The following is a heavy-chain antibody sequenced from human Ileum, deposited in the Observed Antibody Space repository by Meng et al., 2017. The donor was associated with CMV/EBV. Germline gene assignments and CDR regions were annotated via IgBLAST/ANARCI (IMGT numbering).Heavy chain of an antibody. CDR2: ISYDGSNK. V-gene: IGHV3-30*04. D-gene: IGHD3-10*01. CDR3: ARDTGRRYYYGSGSSNWFDP. J-gene: IGHJ5*02. Sequence: SSYAMHWVRQAPGKGLEWVAVISYDGSNKYYADSVKGRFTISRDNSKNTLYLQMNSLRAEDTAVYYCARDTGRRYYYGSGSSNWFDPWGQGTLVTVSS. CDR1: SSYA.